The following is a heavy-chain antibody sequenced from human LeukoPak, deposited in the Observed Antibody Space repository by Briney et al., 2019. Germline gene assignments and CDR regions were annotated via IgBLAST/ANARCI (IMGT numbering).Heavy chain of an antibody. Sequence: SETLSLTCAVYGGSFCGYYWSWIRQPPGKGREGIGEINHSGSTNSNPSLKSRVTIPVDTSKNQFSLKLSSVTAADTAVYYCARCTTLHGVWYRVDYWGQGTLVTVSS. V-gene: IGHV4-34*01. CDR3: ARCTTLHGVWYRVDY. CDR2: INHSGST. D-gene: IGHD2-8*01. J-gene: IGHJ4*02. CDR1: GGSFCGYY.